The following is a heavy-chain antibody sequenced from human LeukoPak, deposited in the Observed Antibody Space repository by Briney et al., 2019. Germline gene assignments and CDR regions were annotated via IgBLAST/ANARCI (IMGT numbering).Heavy chain of an antibody. CDR2: ISGSVGST. D-gene: IGHD4-17*01. J-gene: IGHJ4*02. CDR3: ANEIRPNDY. Sequence: GGSLRLSCAASGFTFTNFAMTWVRQAPGKGLEWVSAISGSVGSTYYADSVKGRFTISRDNSKNTLYLQMNSLSADDTAMYYCANEIRPNDYWGQGTLVTVSS. CDR1: GFTFTNFA. V-gene: IGHV3-23*01.